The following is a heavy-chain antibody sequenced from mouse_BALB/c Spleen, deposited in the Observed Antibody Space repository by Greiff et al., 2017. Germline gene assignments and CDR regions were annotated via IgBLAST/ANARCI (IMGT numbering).Heavy chain of an antibody. CDR1: GYTFTSYY. J-gene: IGHJ4*01. CDR2: INPSNGGT. D-gene: IGHD2-1*01. Sequence: VQLQQPGAELVKPGASVKLSCKASGYTFTSYYMYWVKQRPGQGLEWIGGINPSNGGTNFNEKFKSKATLTVDKSSSTAYMQLSSLTSEDSAVYYCTRGGNYYYYAMDYWGQGTSVTVSS. V-gene: IGHV1S81*02. CDR3: TRGGNYYYYAMDY.